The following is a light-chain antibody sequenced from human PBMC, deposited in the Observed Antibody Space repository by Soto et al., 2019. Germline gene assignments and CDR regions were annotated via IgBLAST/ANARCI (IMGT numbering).Light chain of an antibody. J-gene: IGLJ3*02. CDR1: SSDVGGYNY. CDR2: EVT. CDR3: SSYAGSNILV. Sequence: QSALTQPPSASGSPGQSVTISCTGTSSDVGGYNYVSWYQQHPGKVPKLMIYEVTKRPLGVPDRFSGSKSGNKASLTVAGVPAEDEADYYCSSYAGSNILVFGGGTKVTVL. V-gene: IGLV2-8*01.